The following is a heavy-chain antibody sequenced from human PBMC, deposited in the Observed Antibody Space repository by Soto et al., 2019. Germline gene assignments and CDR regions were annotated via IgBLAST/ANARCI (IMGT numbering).Heavy chain of an antibody. Sequence: QVQLQQWGAGLLKPSETLSLTCAVYGGSFSGYYWSWIRQPPGKGLEWIGEINHSGSTNYNPSLKSQVTISVDTSKNQFSLKLSSVTAADTAVYYCAREIVVAQFHDAFDIWGQGTMVTVSS. V-gene: IGHV4-34*01. CDR1: GGSFSGYY. CDR2: INHSGST. D-gene: IGHD3-22*01. J-gene: IGHJ3*02. CDR3: AREIVVAQFHDAFDI.